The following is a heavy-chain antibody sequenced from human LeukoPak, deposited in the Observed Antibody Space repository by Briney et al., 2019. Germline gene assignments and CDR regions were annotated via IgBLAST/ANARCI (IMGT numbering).Heavy chain of an antibody. J-gene: IGHJ6*03. CDR2: ISSGSSAI. V-gene: IGHV3-21*04. CDR3: ARVDYYYYYMDV. CDR1: GFTFTTYS. Sequence: PGGSLRLSCEASGFTFTTYSMTWVRQAPGKGLEWVSIISSGSSAIFSADALKGRFTISRDDAKNLLYLDMNSLRAEDTAVYYCARVDYYYYYMDVWGKGTTVTISS.